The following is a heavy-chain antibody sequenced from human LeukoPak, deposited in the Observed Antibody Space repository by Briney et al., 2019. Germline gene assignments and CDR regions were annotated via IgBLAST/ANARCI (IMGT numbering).Heavy chain of an antibody. D-gene: IGHD2-15*01. CDR2: ISSSGSTI. Sequence: GGSLRLSCAASGFTFSDYSMSWIRQAPGKGLEWVSYISSSGSTIYYADSVKGRFTISRDNAKNSLYLQMNSLRAEDTAVYYCATVVAATFNAFDIWGQGTMVTVSS. V-gene: IGHV3-11*01. CDR1: GFTFSDYS. J-gene: IGHJ3*02. CDR3: ATVVAATFNAFDI.